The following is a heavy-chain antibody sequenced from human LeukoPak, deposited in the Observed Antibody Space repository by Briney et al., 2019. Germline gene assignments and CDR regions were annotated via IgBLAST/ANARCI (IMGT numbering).Heavy chain of an antibody. Sequence: ASVKVSCKASGYTFTGYYIHWVRQAPGQGLGGGAGINPKSGGKNNEQRFKGRVTVTSAPSISTAYRDLSSLTSDDTAVYYCVRGVGSINWFDPWGQGTLVTVSS. D-gene: IGHD1-26*01. V-gene: IGHV1-2*02. CDR2: INPKSGGK. J-gene: IGHJ5*02. CDR3: VRGVGSINWFDP. CDR1: GYTFTGYY.